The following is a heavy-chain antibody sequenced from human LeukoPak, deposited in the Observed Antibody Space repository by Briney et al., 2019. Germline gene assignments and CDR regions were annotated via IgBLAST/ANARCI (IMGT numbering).Heavy chain of an antibody. J-gene: IGHJ4*02. D-gene: IGHD1-26*01. V-gene: IGHV3-48*04. Sequence: GGSLRLPCAASGFSFSTSYMNWVRQAPGKGLEWVSYISSSSSTIYYVDSVKGRFTISRDDSRNTLYLQMNSLRGDDTAVYYCAKDVGKWESPHFFDYWGQGTLVTVSS. CDR2: ISSSSSTI. CDR3: AKDVGKWESPHFFDY. CDR1: GFSFSTSY.